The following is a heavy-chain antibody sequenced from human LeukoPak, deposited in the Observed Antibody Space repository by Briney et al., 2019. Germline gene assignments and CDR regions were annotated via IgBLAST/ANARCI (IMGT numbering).Heavy chain of an antibody. Sequence: ASVKVSCKASGYTFTSYGISWVRQAPGQGLEWMGWISAYNGNTNYAQKLQGRVTMTTDTSTSTAYMELRSLRSDDTAVYYCAREAFGEPYYYYSMDVWGKGTTVTVYS. D-gene: IGHD3-10*01. CDR3: AREAFGEPYYYYSMDV. CDR2: ISAYNGNT. CDR1: GYTFTSYG. J-gene: IGHJ6*04. V-gene: IGHV1-18*04.